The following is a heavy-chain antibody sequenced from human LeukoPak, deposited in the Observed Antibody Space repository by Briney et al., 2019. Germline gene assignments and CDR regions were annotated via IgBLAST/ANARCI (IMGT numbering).Heavy chain of an antibody. CDR3: ARGSITIFGVVIDNWFDP. D-gene: IGHD3-3*01. CDR1: GFTFSTFA. V-gene: IGHV3-30*01. J-gene: IGHJ5*02. CDR2: ISYDGSNK. Sequence: GGSLRLSCAASGFTFSTFAMHWVRQAPGKGLEWLAVISYDGSNKYYADSVKGRFTISRDNSKNTLYLQMNSLRAEDTAVYYCARGSITIFGVVIDNWFDPWGQGTLVTVSS.